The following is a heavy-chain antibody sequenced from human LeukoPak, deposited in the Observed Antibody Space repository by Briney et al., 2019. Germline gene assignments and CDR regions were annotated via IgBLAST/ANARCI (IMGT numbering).Heavy chain of an antibody. D-gene: IGHD4-17*01. CDR1: GLTFSTSY. V-gene: IGHV3-7*01. Sequence: PGGSLRLSCAASGLTFSTSYMSWLRQAPGKGLEWLANISPDGSNRGYGDSVKGRFIVSRDNADNSLYLQMSSLRVEDTAVYYCARDPHYGAIDYWGQGTLATVSS. CDR2: ISPDGSNR. CDR3: ARDPHYGAIDY. J-gene: IGHJ4*02.